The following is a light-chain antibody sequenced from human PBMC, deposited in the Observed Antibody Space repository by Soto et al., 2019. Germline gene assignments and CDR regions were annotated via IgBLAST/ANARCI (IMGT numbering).Light chain of an antibody. CDR1: QSVSSSY. Sequence: EIVLTQSPGTLSLSPGERATLFCRASQSVSSSYLAWYQQRLGQAPRLLIYGASNRAPGIPDRFSGSGSGTDFTLTITRLEPEDFAMYFCQQYGSSLIFGPGTKVDSK. CDR3: QQYGSSLI. CDR2: GAS. V-gene: IGKV3-20*01. J-gene: IGKJ3*01.